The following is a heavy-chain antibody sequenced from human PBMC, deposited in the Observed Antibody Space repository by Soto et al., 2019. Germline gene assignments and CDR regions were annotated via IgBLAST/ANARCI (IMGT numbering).Heavy chain of an antibody. Sequence: SETLSLTCAVYGGSFSGYYWSWIRQPPGKGLEWIGEINHSGSTNYNPSLKSRVTISVDTSKNQFSLKLSSVTAADTAVYYCARGTTFFTFFGGASGPGNCFAPGGRGTLVPGSS. CDR1: GGSFSGYY. J-gene: IGHJ5*02. CDR3: ARGTTFFTFFGGASGPGNCFAP. D-gene: IGHD3-3*01. CDR2: INHSGST. V-gene: IGHV4-34*01.